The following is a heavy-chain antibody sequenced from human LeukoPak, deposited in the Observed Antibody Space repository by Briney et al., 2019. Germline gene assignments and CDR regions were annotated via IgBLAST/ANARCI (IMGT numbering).Heavy chain of an antibody. Sequence: GGSLRLSCAASGFSFSSYSMNWVRQAPGKGLEWVSSISSSSSYIYYADSVKGRFTISRDNAKNSLYLQMNSLRAEDTAVYYCVRARDCSSTSCYGGMDVWGKGTTVTVFS. D-gene: IGHD2-2*01. J-gene: IGHJ6*03. CDR2: ISSSSSYI. CDR3: VRARDCSSTSCYGGMDV. CDR1: GFSFSSYS. V-gene: IGHV3-21*01.